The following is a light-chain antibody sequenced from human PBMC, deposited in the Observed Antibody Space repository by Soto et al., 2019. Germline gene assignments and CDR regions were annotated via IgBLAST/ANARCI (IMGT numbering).Light chain of an antibody. J-gene: IGLJ2*01. V-gene: IGLV1-51*01. CDR2: DNN. CDR3: GTWDTSLTAGV. CDR1: TSNIGNNN. Sequence: QAVVTQPPSVSAAPGQKVTISCSGSTSNIGNNNVSWYQLVPGTAPKLLIYDNNKRPSGIPDRFSASKSGTSATLGITGLQTGDEADYYCGTWDTSLTAGVFGGGTQLTVL.